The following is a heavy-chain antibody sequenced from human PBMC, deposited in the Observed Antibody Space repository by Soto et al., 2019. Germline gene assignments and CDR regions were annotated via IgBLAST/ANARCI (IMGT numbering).Heavy chain of an antibody. V-gene: IGHV3-23*01. CDR2: ISGSGGST. CDR3: AKVPYYDILTGYPPFDY. D-gene: IGHD3-9*01. CDR1: GFTFSSYA. Sequence: EVQLLESGGGLVQPGGSLRLSCAASGFTFSSYAMSWVRQAPGKGLEWVSAISGSGGSTYYADSVKGRFTISRDNSKNTLYLQMNSLRAEDTAVYYCAKVPYYDILTGYPPFDYWGQGTLVTVSS. J-gene: IGHJ4*02.